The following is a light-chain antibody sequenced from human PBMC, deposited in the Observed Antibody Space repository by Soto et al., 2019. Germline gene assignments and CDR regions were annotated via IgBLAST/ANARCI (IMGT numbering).Light chain of an antibody. CDR2: AAS. V-gene: IGKV1-9*01. CDR1: QGISSY. J-gene: IGKJ5*01. Sequence: DIQLTQSPSFLSASVGDRVTITCRASQGISSYLDWYQQKPGKAPKLLIYAASTLQSGVPSRFSCSGSGTEFTRTISSPKPEEFATYYRQQPNNYPLTFGQGTRLEIK. CDR3: QQPNNYPLT.